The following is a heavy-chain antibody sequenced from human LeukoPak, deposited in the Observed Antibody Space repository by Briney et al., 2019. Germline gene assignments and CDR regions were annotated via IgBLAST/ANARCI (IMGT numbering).Heavy chain of an antibody. CDR2: ISGTGVTA. CDR1: GFIFNNSA. Sequence: GPSLTLSCAPSGFIFNNSAMSGLRHAKGQGLEWVSSISGTGVTAYYADSVKGRFAISRDNSKNTLYLQMSSLRAEDTALYYCAKDQRFGDLDDYRGQGTLVTGSS. V-gene: IGHV3-23*01. CDR3: AKDQRFGDLDDY. J-gene: IGHJ4*02. D-gene: IGHD3-10*01.